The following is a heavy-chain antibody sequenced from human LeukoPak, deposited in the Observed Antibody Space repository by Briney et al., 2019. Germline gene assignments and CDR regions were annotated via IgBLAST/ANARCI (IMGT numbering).Heavy chain of an antibody. J-gene: IGHJ6*03. CDR3: ARTRAPSNGRVLYYMDV. Sequence: GGSLRLSCAASGFTFSSYSMNWVRQAPGKGLEWVASIISISSHIYYADSVKGRFTISSDNAKNSLYLQMNSLRAEDTAVYYCARTRAPSNGRVLYYMDVWGKGTTVTVSS. CDR1: GFTFSSYS. CDR2: IISISSHI. V-gene: IGHV3-21*01. D-gene: IGHD2-2*01.